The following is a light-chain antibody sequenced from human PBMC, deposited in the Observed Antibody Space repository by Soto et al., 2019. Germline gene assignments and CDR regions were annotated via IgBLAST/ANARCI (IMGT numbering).Light chain of an antibody. CDR1: SSDVGGYNF. CDR2: EVT. V-gene: IGLV2-14*03. J-gene: IGLJ1*01. Sequence: LTQPASVSGSPGQSITISCTGTSSDVGGYNFVSWFQQHPGKAPKLMIFEVTSRPSGVSNRFSGSKSGNTASLTISGLQPEDEADYYCSSYTTSSTLVFGTGTKVTVL. CDR3: SSYTTSSTLV.